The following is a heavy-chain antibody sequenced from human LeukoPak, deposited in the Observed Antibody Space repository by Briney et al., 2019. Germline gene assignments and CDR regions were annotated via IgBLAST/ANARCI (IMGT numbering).Heavy chain of an antibody. CDR3: ARQDALGKFPPPYYMDV. J-gene: IGHJ6*03. Sequence: SETLSLTCTVSGGSIGIYNWNWIRQPPGKGLEWIGYVSETGSTNYNSSLENRVTLSLDTSKSQISLNLRSATVADTAVYYCARQDALGKFPPPYYMDVWGKGTTVIVS. D-gene: IGHD1-26*01. CDR2: VSETGST. V-gene: IGHV4-59*08. CDR1: GGSIGIYN.